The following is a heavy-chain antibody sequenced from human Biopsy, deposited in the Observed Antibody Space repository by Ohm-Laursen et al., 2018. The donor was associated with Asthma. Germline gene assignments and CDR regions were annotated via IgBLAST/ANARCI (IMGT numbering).Heavy chain of an antibody. CDR2: INYSGST. J-gene: IGHJ5*01. D-gene: IGHD2-8*01. Sequence: LRLSCAASGFTVSRDHMFWVRQAPGKGLEWIGYINYSGSTFHSPSLESRVTVSVDTSKNQFSLKLSSVTAADTAVYYCARDLSGYCTSSACYGFDSWGQGTLVTVSS. CDR1: GFTVSRDH. CDR3: ARDLSGYCTSSACYGFDS. V-gene: IGHV4-31*02.